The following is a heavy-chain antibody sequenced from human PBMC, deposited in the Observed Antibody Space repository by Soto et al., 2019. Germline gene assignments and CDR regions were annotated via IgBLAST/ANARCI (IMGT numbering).Heavy chain of an antibody. D-gene: IGHD2-21*02. V-gene: IGHV1-69*02. Sequence: QVQLLQSGAEVRKPGSAVEVSCMASGSTFSSYTVNWVRQAPGQGLEWIGRIIPVLGVTHYARRFQGRVTITADRSRKTAYMELTSMTSEDTAVYYWARRRYCGVDCYNKFYYGMDVWGQGTTVTVSS. CDR1: GSTFSSYT. J-gene: IGHJ6*02. CDR3: ARRRYCGVDCYNKFYYGMDV. CDR2: IIPVLGVT.